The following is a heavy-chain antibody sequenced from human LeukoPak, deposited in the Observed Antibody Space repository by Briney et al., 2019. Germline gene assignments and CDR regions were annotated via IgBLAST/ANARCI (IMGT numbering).Heavy chain of an antibody. CDR2: INHSGGT. D-gene: IGHD2-2*01. CDR3: ARDVGEYCSSTSCQYYFDY. Sequence: PSETLSLTCAVYGGSFSGYYWSWIRQPPGKGLEWIGEINHSGGTNYNPSLKSRVTISVDTSKNQFSLKLSSVTAADTAVYYCARDVGEYCSSTSCQYYFDYGGQETLVTVSS. V-gene: IGHV4-34*01. CDR1: GGSFSGYY. J-gene: IGHJ4*02.